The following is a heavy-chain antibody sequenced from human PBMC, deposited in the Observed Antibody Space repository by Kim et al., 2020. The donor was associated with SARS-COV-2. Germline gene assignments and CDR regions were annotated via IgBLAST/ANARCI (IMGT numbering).Heavy chain of an antibody. CDR2: ISAYNGDT. CDR3: ARSGFSGGSCYSGRYFDP. CDR1: GYTFTSYG. Sequence: ASVKVSCKASGYTFTSYGVIWVRQAPGQGLEWMGWISAYNGDTKCAQKLQGRITLTTETSTSTAYMELRSLRSDDTAVYYCARSGFSGGSCYSGRYFDPWGQGTLVTVSS. J-gene: IGHJ5*02. V-gene: IGHV1-18*01. D-gene: IGHD2-15*01.